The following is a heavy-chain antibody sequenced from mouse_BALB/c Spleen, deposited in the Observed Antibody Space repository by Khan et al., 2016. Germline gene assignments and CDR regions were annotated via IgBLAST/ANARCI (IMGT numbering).Heavy chain of an antibody. CDR3: ARANDGNYEEGYTMDY. D-gene: IGHD2-1*01. CDR1: GFNIKDTY. V-gene: IGHV14-3*02. J-gene: IGHJ4*01. Sequence: VQLKESGAELVKPGASVKLSCTASGFNIKDTYMHWVKQRPEQGLEWLGRIDPANGNTKYDPKFQGKATITADTYSNTAYLQLSSLTSEDTAVYYCARANDGNYEEGYTMDYWGQGTSVTVSS. CDR2: IDPANGNT.